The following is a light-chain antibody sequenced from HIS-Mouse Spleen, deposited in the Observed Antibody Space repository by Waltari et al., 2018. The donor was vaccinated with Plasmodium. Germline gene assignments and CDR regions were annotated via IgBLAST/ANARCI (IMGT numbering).Light chain of an antibody. Sequence: EIVLTQSPATLSLSPGERAHLSCRASQSVSSYLAWYQQKPGQAPRLLISDAANRATGIPARFSGSGSGTDFTLTISSLEPEDFAVYYCQQRSNWPRVLTFGGGTKVEIK. V-gene: IGKV3-11*01. J-gene: IGKJ4*01. CDR1: QSVSSY. CDR3: QQRSNWPRVLT. CDR2: DAA.